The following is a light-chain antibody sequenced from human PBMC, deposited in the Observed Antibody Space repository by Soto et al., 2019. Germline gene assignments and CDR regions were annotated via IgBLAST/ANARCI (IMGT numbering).Light chain of an antibody. J-gene: IGKJ4*01. CDR1: QDISSY. CDR3: QQYDNLPLT. V-gene: IGKV1-33*01. CDR2: DAS. Sequence: DIQMTQSPSSLSASVGDRVTITCQASQDISSYLNWYQHKPGKAPKILIYDASTLEAGVPPRFRGSGSGTYFTFTISSLQPEDIATYYCQQYDNLPLTFGGGTKVEIK.